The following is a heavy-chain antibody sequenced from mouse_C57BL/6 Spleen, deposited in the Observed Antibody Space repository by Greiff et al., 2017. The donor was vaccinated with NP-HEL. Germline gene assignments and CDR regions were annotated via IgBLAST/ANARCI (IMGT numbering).Heavy chain of an antibody. CDR1: GFTFSSYA. J-gene: IGHJ2*01. Sequence: EVQRVESGGGLVKPGGSLKLSCAASGFTFSSYAMSWVRQTPEKRLEWVATISDGGSYTYYPDNVKGRFTISRDNAKNNLYLQMSHLKSEDTAMYYCARRGDSSGSHFDYWGQGTTLTVSS. V-gene: IGHV5-4*03. CDR2: ISDGGSYT. D-gene: IGHD3-2*02. CDR3: ARRGDSSGSHFDY.